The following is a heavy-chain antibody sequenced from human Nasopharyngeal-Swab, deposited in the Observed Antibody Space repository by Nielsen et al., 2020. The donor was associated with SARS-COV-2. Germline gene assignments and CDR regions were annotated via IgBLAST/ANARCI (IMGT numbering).Heavy chain of an antibody. CDR2: IYYSGGT. J-gene: IGHJ3*02. D-gene: IGHD4-17*01. Sequence: WIRQPPGKGLEWIGSIYYSGGTYYNPSLKSRVTISVDTSKNQFSLKLSSVTAADTAVYYCARHGTTVTRNYAFDIWGQGTMVTVSS. CDR3: ARHGTTVTRNYAFDI. V-gene: IGHV4-39*01.